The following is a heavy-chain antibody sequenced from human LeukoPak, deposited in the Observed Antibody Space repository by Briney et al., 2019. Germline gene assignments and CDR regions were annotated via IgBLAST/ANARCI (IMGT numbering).Heavy chain of an antibody. D-gene: IGHD2-21*01. J-gene: IGHJ4*02. CDR3: TPHLWGVTYPYYLAY. Sequence: GGSLRLSSEAPGFTLRSYPMIWVRQAPGKGLEWVSVITTGGDTYYADSVKGRFTISRDNSKNTLYLQLNSLKADDTAVYYCTPHLWGVTYPYYLAYWGQGTLVTVSS. V-gene: IGHV3-23*01. CDR1: GFTLRSYP. CDR2: ITTGGDT.